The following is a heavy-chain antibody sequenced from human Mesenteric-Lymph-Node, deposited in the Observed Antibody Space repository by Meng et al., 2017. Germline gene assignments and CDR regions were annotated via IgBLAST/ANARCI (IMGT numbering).Heavy chain of an antibody. J-gene: IGHJ4*02. CDR2: IRSKAYGGTT. D-gene: IGHD6-13*01. CDR3: TRDQSRSYSSSWYVGC. CDR1: GFTVGDYA. V-gene: IGHV3-49*03. Sequence: GESLKISCTASGFTVGDYAMSWFRQAPGKGLEWVGFIRSKAYGGTTEYAASVKGRLTISRDDSKSIAYLQMNSLTTEDTAMYYCTRDQSRSYSSSWYVGCWGQGTLVTVSS.